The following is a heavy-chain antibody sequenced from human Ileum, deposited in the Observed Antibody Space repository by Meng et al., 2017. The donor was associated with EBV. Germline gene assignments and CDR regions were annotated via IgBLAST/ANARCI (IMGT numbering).Heavy chain of an antibody. CDR2: IYYSGST. V-gene: IGHV4-59*08. CDR1: GGSLSSYY. D-gene: IGHD2-15*01. J-gene: IGHJ4*02. Sequence: VQLQDSGPGRVTLWGPLSLTCTVSGGSLSSYYWSWIRQPPGKGLEWIGYIYYSGSTNYNPSLKSRVTISVDTSKNQFSLNLSSVTAADTAVYYCARGGWSLDYWGQGTLVTVSS. CDR3: ARGGWSLDY.